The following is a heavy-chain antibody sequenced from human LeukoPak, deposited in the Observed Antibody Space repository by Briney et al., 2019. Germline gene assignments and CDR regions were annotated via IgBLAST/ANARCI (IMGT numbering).Heavy chain of an antibody. V-gene: IGHV4-34*01. CDR2: INHSGST. CDR3: ARAKVDSSGYYSVKYYFDY. J-gene: IGHJ4*02. CDR1: GGSFSGYY. D-gene: IGHD3-22*01. Sequence: SETLSLTCAVHGGSFSGYYWSWIRQPPGKGLEWIGEINHSGSTNYNPSLKSRVTISVDTSKNQFSLKLSSVTAADTAVYYCARAKVDSSGYYSVKYYFDYWGQGTLVTVSS.